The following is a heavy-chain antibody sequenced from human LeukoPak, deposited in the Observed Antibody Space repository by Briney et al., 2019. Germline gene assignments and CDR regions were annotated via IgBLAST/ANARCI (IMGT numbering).Heavy chain of an antibody. CDR3: ARRGRYDFWSGISRRGGRDWFDP. CDR1: GGSISSGGYY. CDR2: IYYSGST. V-gene: IGHV4-31*03. J-gene: IGHJ5*02. Sequence: SETLSLTCTVSGGSISSGGYYWSWIRQHPGKGLEWIGYIYYSGSTYYNPSLKSRVTISVDTSKNQFSLKLSSVTAADTAVYYCARRGRYDFWSGISRRGGRDWFDPWGQGTLVTVSS. D-gene: IGHD3-3*01.